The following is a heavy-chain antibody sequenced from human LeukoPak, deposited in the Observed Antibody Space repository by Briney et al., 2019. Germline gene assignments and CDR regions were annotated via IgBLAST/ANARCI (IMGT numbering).Heavy chain of an antibody. CDR3: ARHGSGWYEVGIWDS. V-gene: IGHV4-39*01. CDR2: IYYSGST. J-gene: IGHJ4*02. D-gene: IGHD6-19*01. Sequence: SETLSLSCTVSGGSISSSSYYWGWIRQPPGKGLEWIGSIYYSGSTYYNPSLKSRVTIYVDTSKNQFFLKLSSVTAADTAVYYCARHGSGWYEVGIWDSWGEGTLVTVSS. CDR1: GGSISSSSYY.